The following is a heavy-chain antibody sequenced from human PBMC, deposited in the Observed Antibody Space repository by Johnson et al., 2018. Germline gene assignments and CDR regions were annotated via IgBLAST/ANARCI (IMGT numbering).Heavy chain of an antibody. CDR1: GFTFSDHY. CDR2: VSYKSNSYTT. J-gene: IGHJ1*01. Sequence: VQLVESGGGLVQPGRSLRLSCAASGFTFSDHYMDWVRQAPGKGLEWVGRVSYKSNSYTTEYAASVKGRFTISRDNSQNSLYLQMNSRKTEDTAVYHFVWASGITCPCFQKWGQGSRVTGSS. D-gene: IGHD1-7*01. V-gene: IGHV3-72*01. CDR3: VWASGITCPCFQK.